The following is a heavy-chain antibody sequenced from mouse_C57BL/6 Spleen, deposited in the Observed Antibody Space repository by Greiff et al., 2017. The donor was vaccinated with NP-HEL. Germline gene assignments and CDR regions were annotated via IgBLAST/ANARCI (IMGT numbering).Heavy chain of an antibody. CDR2: IAPSDSET. CDR3: ARSYDYSWFAY. V-gene: IGHV1-52*01. Sequence: QVQLQQPGAELVRPGSSVKLSCKASGYTFTSYWLHWVKQRPIQGLEWIGNIAPSDSETHYNQKFKDKATLTVDKSSSTAYMQLSSLTSEDSAVYYCARSYDYSWFAYWGQGTLVTVSA. J-gene: IGHJ3*01. D-gene: IGHD2-4*01. CDR1: GYTFTSYW.